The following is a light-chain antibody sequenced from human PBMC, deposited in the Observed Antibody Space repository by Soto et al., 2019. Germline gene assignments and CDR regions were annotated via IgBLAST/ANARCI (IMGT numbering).Light chain of an antibody. CDR3: QTADTSLSVI. CDR2: QNN. V-gene: IGLV1-40*01. CDR1: SSNIGAGYG. J-gene: IGLJ2*01. Sequence: QSALTQPPSVSGAPGQRVTISCTGSSSNIGAGYGVHWYQQYPGTPPKLLIYQNNIRPSGVPDRFSGSQSDTSASLAITGLQADDEADYFCQTADTSLSVIFGGGTKLTVL.